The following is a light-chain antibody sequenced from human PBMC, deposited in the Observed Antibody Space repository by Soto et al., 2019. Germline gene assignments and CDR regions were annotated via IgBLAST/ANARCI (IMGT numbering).Light chain of an antibody. CDR3: QLYGVSWR. Sequence: EIVLTQSPGTLSLSPGERATLSCRASQSVPNTYLAWYQQKPGQAPRLLIYGASSRATGISDRFSGSGSGTDFTLTISRLEPEDFAVYYSQLYGVSWRFGGGTKVEIK. V-gene: IGKV3-20*01. CDR1: QSVPNTY. J-gene: IGKJ4*01. CDR2: GAS.